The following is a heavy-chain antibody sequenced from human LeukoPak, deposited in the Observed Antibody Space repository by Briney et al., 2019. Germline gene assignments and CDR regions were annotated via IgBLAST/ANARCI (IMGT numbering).Heavy chain of an antibody. Sequence: GGSLRLSCAASGFTFRNYWMGWVRQAPGKGLKWVANTKPDGTAEYYADSVRGRFTTSRDNANNFLYLQMNSLRGEDTAVYYCARDGGLHTNFDYWGQGTLVTVSS. CDR3: ARDGGLHTNFDY. CDR1: GFTFRNYW. D-gene: IGHD2-15*01. V-gene: IGHV3-7*01. J-gene: IGHJ4*02. CDR2: TKPDGTAE.